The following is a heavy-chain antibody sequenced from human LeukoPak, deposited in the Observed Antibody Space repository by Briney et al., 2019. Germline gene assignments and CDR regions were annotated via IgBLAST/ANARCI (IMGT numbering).Heavy chain of an antibody. D-gene: IGHD2-15*01. Sequence: SETLSPTCTVSGGSISSRTYYWGWIRQPPGKGLEWIGSISYGGTTYYNPSLNSRLTISVDTSKNQFSLRLSSVTAADTAVYYCARLVGYYYYYMDVWGKGTTVTVSS. CDR3: ARLVGYYYYYMDV. J-gene: IGHJ6*03. CDR2: ISYGGTT. CDR1: GGSISSRTYY. V-gene: IGHV4-39*01.